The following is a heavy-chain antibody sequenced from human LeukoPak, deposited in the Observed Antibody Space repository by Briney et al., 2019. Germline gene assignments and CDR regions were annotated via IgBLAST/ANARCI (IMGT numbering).Heavy chain of an antibody. CDR2: ISSSGST. CDR1: GGSISSYY. Sequence: SETLSLTCTVSGGSISSYYWSWIRQPAGKGLEWIGRISSSGSTNYNPSLKSRVTISVDTSKNQFSLKLSSVTAADTAVYFCARGPYSYDSSGAFEIWGQGTMVTVSS. CDR3: ARGPYSYDSSGAFEI. V-gene: IGHV4-4*07. J-gene: IGHJ3*02. D-gene: IGHD3-22*01.